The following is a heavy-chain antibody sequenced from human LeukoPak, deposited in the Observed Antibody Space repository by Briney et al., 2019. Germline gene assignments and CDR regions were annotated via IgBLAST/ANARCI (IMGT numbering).Heavy chain of an antibody. Sequence: SVKVSCKASGGTFISYAISWVRQAPGQGLEWMGGIIPIFGTANYAQKFQGRVTITADESTSTAYMELSRLRSEDTAVYYCARGTTVVTTSFDYWGQGTLVTVSS. J-gene: IGHJ4*02. V-gene: IGHV1-69*01. CDR3: ARGTTVVTTSFDY. D-gene: IGHD4-23*01. CDR1: GGTFISYA. CDR2: IIPIFGTA.